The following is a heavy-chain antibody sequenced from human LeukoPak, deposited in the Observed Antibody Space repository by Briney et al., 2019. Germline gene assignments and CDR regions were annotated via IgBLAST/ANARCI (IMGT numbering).Heavy chain of an antibody. CDR1: GFTFSSYG. Sequence: GGSLRLSCAASGFTFSSYGMHWVRQAPGKGLEWVAVISYDGSNKYYADSVKGRFTISRDNSKNTLYLQMNSLRAEDTAVYYCAKGGRPEKTVTTSWFDPWGQGTLVTVSS. D-gene: IGHD4-17*01. J-gene: IGHJ5*02. CDR2: ISYDGSNK. V-gene: IGHV3-30*18. CDR3: AKGGRPEKTVTTSWFDP.